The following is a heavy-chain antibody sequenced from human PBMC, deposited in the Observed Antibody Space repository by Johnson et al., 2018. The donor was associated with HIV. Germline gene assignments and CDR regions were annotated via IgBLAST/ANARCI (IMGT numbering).Heavy chain of an antibody. V-gene: IGHV3-30-3*01. D-gene: IGHD6-13*01. J-gene: IGHJ3*02. CDR2: ISHDGSNK. CDR3: GRDMSSRWGMGDACDI. CDR1: GFTFSSYA. Sequence: QVQLVESGGGLVQPGRSLRLSCAASGFTFSSYALHWVRQAPGKGLAWVAVISHDGSNKYYADSVKGRLTISRDNSKNTLYLQMSSLRAEDTAMYYCGRDMSSRWGMGDACDIWGQGTMVTVSS.